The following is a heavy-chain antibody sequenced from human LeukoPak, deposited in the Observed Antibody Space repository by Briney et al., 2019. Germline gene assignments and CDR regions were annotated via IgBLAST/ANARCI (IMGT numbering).Heavy chain of an antibody. CDR1: GGSINNYY. CDR2: IYTRGST. J-gene: IGHJ3*02. Sequence: AETLSLTCTVSGGSINNYYWSWIRQPAGKGLEWIGRIYTRGSTNYNPSLKSRVTMSVDTSKNQFSLKLSSVTAADTAVYYCARGRYCSADICSGGDAFDIWGQGTMVSVSS. V-gene: IGHV4-4*07. D-gene: IGHD2-15*01. CDR3: ARGRYCSADICSGGDAFDI.